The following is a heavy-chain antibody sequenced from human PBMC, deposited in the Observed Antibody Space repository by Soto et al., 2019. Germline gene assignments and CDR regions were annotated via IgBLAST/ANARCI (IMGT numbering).Heavy chain of an antibody. J-gene: IGHJ4*02. CDR2: INHSGST. V-gene: IGHV4-34*01. CDR1: GGSFSGYY. CDR3: ARGGLEDIVVVVAATRLFDY. Sequence: SETLSLTCAVYGGSFSGYYWSWIRQPPGKGLEWIGEINHSGSTNYNPSLKSRVTISVDTSKNQFSLKLSSVTAADTAVYYCARGGLEDIVVVVAATRLFDYWGQGTLVTVSS. D-gene: IGHD2-15*01.